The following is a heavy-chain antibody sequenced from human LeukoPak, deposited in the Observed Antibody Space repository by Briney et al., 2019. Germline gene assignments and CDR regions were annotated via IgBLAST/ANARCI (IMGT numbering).Heavy chain of an antibody. D-gene: IGHD3-16*01. CDR2: ISSSGTTI. J-gene: IGHJ4*02. CDR1: GFTFSDYY. V-gene: IGHV3-11*01. CDR3: ARGGAYHKGPVDY. Sequence: GGSLRLSCAASGFTFSDYYMSWIRQAPGKGLEWVSYISSSGTTIYYADSMKGRLTISRDNAKNSLYLQMNSLRAEDTAVYYCARGGAYHKGPVDYWGQGTLVTVSS.